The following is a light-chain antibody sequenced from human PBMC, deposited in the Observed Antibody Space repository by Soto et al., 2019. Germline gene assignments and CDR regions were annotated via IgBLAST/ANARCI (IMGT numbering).Light chain of an antibody. CDR1: SSDVGSYNT. CDR2: EVS. CDR3: SSETSSKNLL. Sequence: QSALTQPVSVSGSPGQSITISCTGTSSDVGSYNTVSWYQQHPGKVPKLMIYEVSNRPSGVSNRFSASKSGNTASLTISGLQAEDEADYYCSSETSSKNLLFGGGTKLTVL. J-gene: IGLJ2*01. V-gene: IGLV2-14*01.